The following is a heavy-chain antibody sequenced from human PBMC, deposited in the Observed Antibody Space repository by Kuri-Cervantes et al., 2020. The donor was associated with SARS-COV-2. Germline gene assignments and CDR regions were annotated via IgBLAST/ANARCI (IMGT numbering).Heavy chain of an antibody. J-gene: IGHJ6*02. D-gene: IGHD6-19*01. CDR3: ARHPYSSGWYGGGGYYYYYGMDV. CDR1: GGSISSYY. V-gene: IGHV4-59*08. CDR2: IYYSGST. Sequence: SETLSLTCTVSGGSISSYYWSWIRQPPGKGLEWIGYIYYSGSTNYNPSLKSRVTISVDTSKNQFSLKLSSVTAADTAVYYCARHPYSSGWYGGGGYYYYYGMDVWGQGTTVTVSS.